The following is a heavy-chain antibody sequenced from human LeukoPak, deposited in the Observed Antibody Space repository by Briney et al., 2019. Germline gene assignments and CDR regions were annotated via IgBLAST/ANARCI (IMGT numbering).Heavy chain of an antibody. V-gene: IGHV3-23*01. CDR3: AKDRVALAGIGLDY. CDR1: GVTFSSYA. Sequence: GASLRLTCAASGVTFSSYAMSWVRQAPGKGLEWVSSISGSGGSPYYADSVKGRFTISRDSSNNTLYLEMNSLRADDTAVYYCAKDRVALAGIGLDYWGQGTLVTVSS. D-gene: IGHD6-19*01. CDR2: ISGSGGSP. J-gene: IGHJ4*02.